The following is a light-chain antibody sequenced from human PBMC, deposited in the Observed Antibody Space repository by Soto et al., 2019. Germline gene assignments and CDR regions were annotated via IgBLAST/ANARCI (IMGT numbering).Light chain of an antibody. CDR2: GAV. Sequence: EIVMTQSPATPSVSPGERATLSCRASQSVTSNLAWYQQKPGQAPRLLIYGAVTRATGIPARFSGSGYGTEFTLIISSLQSEEFAVYYCQQYNNWPLTFGGGTKVEIK. CDR1: QSVTSN. V-gene: IGKV3D-15*01. J-gene: IGKJ4*01. CDR3: QQYNNWPLT.